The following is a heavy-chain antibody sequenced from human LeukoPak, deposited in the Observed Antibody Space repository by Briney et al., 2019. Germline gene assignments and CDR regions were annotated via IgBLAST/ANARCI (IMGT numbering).Heavy chain of an antibody. CDR3: ARGLHYNIPTGGMHV. CDR2: MSHTGAT. CDR1: GGSFSGYY. Sequence: PSETLSLTCAVFGGSFSGYYWSWIRQSPEKGLEWIGEMSHTGATNYNPSLKSRVTVSVDTSKKQFSLNLRSVTAADTAVYYCARGLHYNIPTGGMHVWGQETTVIVS. V-gene: IGHV4-34*01. J-gene: IGHJ6*02. D-gene: IGHD3-9*01.